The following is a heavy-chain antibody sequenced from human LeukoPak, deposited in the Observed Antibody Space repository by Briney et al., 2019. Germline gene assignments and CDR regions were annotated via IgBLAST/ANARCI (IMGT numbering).Heavy chain of an antibody. V-gene: IGHV1-69*13. J-gene: IGHJ6*02. CDR1: GGTFSSYA. Sequence: RASVKVSCKASGGTFSSYAISWVRQAPGQGLEWMGGIIPIFGTVNYAQKFQGRVTITADESTGTAYMELSSLTSADTAVYFCARDRSVVPYYYYGMDVWGQGTTVTVSS. D-gene: IGHD6-6*01. CDR3: ARDRSVVPYYYYGMDV. CDR2: IIPIFGTV.